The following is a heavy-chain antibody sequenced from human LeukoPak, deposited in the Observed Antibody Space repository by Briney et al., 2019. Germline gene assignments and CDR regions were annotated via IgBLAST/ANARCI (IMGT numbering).Heavy chain of an antibody. V-gene: IGHV3-48*03. CDR2: ISGSGGST. J-gene: IGHJ6*03. CDR1: GFTFSSYA. D-gene: IGHD3-10*01. Sequence: PGGSLRLSCAASGFTFSSYAMHWVRQAPGKGLEWVSAISGSGGSTYYADSVKGRFTISRDNAKNSLYLQMNSLRAEDTAVYYCASYPSGSYYYYYYMDVWGKGTTVTISS. CDR3: ASYPSGSYYYYYYMDV.